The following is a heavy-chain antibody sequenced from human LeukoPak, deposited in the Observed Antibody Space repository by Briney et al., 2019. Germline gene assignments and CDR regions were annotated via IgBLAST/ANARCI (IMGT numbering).Heavy chain of an antibody. CDR3: ARAEILYHQGEDDAFDI. CDR1: GFTFSSYA. D-gene: IGHD2-8*01. Sequence: PGGSLRLSCAASGFTFSSYAMHWVRQAPGKGLEWVAVISYDGSNKYYADSVKGRFTISRDNSKNTLYLQMNSLRAEDTAVYYCARAEILYHQGEDDAFDIWGQGTMVTVSS. J-gene: IGHJ3*02. V-gene: IGHV3-30*04. CDR2: ISYDGSNK.